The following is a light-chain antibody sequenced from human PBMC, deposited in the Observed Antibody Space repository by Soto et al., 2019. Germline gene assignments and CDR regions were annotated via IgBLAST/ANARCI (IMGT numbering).Light chain of an antibody. Sequence: DLQMTQSPSSLSASVGDRVTITCRASQSMSSYLNWYQQKPGKAPKLLIYAASSLQSGVPSRFSGSESGTDFTLTISSLEPEDFATYYCQQSYSTPLTFGGGTKVEIK. CDR3: QQSYSTPLT. CDR2: AAS. V-gene: IGKV1-39*01. CDR1: QSMSSY. J-gene: IGKJ4*01.